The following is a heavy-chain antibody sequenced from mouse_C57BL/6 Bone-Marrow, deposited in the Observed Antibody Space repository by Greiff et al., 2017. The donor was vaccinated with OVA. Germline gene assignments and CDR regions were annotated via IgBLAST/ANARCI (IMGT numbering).Heavy chain of an antibody. CDR3: ATYYGNYGGVYLDY. Sequence: QVQLQQPGAELVRPGSSVKLSCKASGSTFTSYWMDWVKQRPGQGLEWIGNIYPSDSETHYNQKFKDKATLTVDKSSSTAYMQLSSLTSEDSAVYYCATYYGNYGGVYLDYWGQGTTLTVSS. D-gene: IGHD2-10*01. CDR2: IYPSDSET. J-gene: IGHJ2*01. V-gene: IGHV1-61*01. CDR1: GSTFTSYW.